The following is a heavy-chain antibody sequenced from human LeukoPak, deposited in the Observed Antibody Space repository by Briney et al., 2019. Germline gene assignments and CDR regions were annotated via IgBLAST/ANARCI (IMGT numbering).Heavy chain of an antibody. J-gene: IGHJ4*02. CDR1: GGTFSSYA. D-gene: IGHD3-22*01. V-gene: IGHV1-69*13. CDR2: IIPIFGTA. CDR3: AREMQGVEDYYDSSGYPLNY. Sequence: GASVKVSCKASGGTFSSYAISWVRQAPGQGLEWMGGIIPIFGTANYAQKFQGRVTITADESTSTAYMELSSLRSEDTAVYYCAREMQGVEDYYDSSGYPLNYWGQGTLVTVSS.